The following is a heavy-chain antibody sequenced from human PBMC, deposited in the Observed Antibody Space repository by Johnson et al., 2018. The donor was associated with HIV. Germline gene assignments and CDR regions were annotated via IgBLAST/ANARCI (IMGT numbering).Heavy chain of an antibody. D-gene: IGHD6-13*01. CDR1: GFIFDQYG. CDR2: IRWNGGIT. CDR3: ARMVDSSSWTPDAFDI. V-gene: IGHV3-20*04. Sequence: VQLVESGGGVVQPGRSLRLSCAASGFIFDQYGMSWVRQVPGKGLEWVSGIRWNGGITGYADSVKGRFTISRDNAKKSMFVQLNSLRADDTAAFYCARMVDSSSWTPDAFDIWGQGTMVTVSS. J-gene: IGHJ3*02.